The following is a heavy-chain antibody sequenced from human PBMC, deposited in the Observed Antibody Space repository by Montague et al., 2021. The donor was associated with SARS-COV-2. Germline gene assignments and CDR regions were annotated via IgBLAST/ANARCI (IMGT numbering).Heavy chain of an antibody. V-gene: IGHV3-11*06. Sequence: SLRLSCAASGFRFSDYYMSWIRQAPGKGPEWVSDISGGSTYTSSADSVKGRFTISRDNAKNSLYLHLNSLRAEDTAVYYCARVRYYGSGTSLGIDVWGQGTTVTVSS. D-gene: IGHD3-10*01. CDR1: GFRFSDYY. CDR2: ISGGSTYT. CDR3: ARVRYYGSGTSLGIDV. J-gene: IGHJ6*02.